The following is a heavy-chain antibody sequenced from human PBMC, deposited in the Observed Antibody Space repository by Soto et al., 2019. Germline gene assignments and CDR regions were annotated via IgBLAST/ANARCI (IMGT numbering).Heavy chain of an antibody. CDR3: ARGEITLLGGMDV. D-gene: IGHD3-10*01. V-gene: IGHV4-34*01. Sequence: SETLSLTCTVSGGSFRGYYWGWVRQPPGKGLEWISEINHSGTSNYHPSLKSRVTISVATSKNQFSLTVNSVTPADTAVYYCARGEITLLGGMDVWGQGTTVTVSS. J-gene: IGHJ6*02. CDR2: INHSGTS. CDR1: GGSFRGYY.